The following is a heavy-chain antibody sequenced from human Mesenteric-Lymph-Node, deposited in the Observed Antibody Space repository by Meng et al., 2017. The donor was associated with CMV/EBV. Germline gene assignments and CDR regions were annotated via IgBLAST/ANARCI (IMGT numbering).Heavy chain of an antibody. Sequence: GESLKISCAASGFTISEYGMHWVRQAPGKGLEWVAFIRFDGSDKYYADSVKGRFTISRDISKNTLYLQMNSLRAEDTAVYYCAREQLWSGYYYYYGMDVWGQGTTVTVSS. CDR3: AREQLWSGYYYYYGMDV. J-gene: IGHJ6*02. V-gene: IGHV3-30*02. CDR1: GFTISEYG. CDR2: IRFDGSDK. D-gene: IGHD5-18*01.